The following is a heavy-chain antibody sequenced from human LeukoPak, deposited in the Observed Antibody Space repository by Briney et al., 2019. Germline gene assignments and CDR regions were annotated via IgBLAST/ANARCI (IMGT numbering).Heavy chain of an antibody. V-gene: IGHV4-38-2*02. D-gene: IGHD1-26*01. Sequence: PSETLSLTCTVSGFSLSSGYSWAWIRQPPGKGLEWIGSVYHTGGTYYNPSLKSRVTISVDTSRNQFSLRLSSVTAADTAVYYCAREEGATQDANWGQGTLVLVSS. CDR2: VYHTGGT. CDR1: GFSLSSGYS. CDR3: AREEGATQDAN. J-gene: IGHJ4*02.